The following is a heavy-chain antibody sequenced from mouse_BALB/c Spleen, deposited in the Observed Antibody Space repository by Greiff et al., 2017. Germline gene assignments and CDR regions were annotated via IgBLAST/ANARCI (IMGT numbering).Heavy chain of an antibody. J-gene: IGHJ2*01. V-gene: IGHV1-12*01. CDR3: ARDYGSSYYFDY. CDR1: GYTFTSYN. D-gene: IGHD1-1*01. Sequence: QVQLKQPGAELVKPGASVKMSCKASGYTFTSYNMHWVKQTPGQGLEWIGAIYPGNGDTSYNQKFKGKATLTADKSSSTAYMQLSSLTSEDSAVYYCARDYGSSYYFDYWGQGTTLTVSS. CDR2: IYPGNGDT.